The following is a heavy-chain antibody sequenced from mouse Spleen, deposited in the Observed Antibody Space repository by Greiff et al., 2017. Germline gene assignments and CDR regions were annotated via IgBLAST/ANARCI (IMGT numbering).Heavy chain of an antibody. V-gene: IGHV3-2*02. J-gene: IGHJ1*01. CDR2: ISYSGST. CDR3: AIYDGYYEGYFDV. CDR1: GYSITSDYA. Sequence: VQLQQSGPGLVKPSQSLSLTCTVSGYSITSDYAWNWIRQFPGNKLEWMGYISYSGSTSYNPSLKSRISITRDTSKNQFFLQLNSVTTEDTATYYCAIYDGYYEGYFDVWGAGTTVTGSS. D-gene: IGHD2-3*01.